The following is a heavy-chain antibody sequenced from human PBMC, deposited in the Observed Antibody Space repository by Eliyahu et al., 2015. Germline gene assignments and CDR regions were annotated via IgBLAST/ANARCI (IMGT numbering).Heavy chain of an antibody. CDR3: ARGVAQLATNYYYYYMDV. D-gene: IGHD6-13*01. CDR2: IXHSGST. CDR1: GXXFSXYY. J-gene: IGHJ6*03. V-gene: IGHV4-34*01. Sequence: QVQLQQWGAGLLKPSETLSLXCAVXGXXFSXYYWSWIRQPPGKGLEWIGEIXHSGSTNYNPSLKSRVTTSVDTSKNQFSLKLSSVTAADTAVYYCARGVAQLATNYYYYYMDVWGKGTTVTVSS.